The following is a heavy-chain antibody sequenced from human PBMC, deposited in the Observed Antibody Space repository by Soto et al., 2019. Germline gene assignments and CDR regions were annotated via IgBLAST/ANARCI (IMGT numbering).Heavy chain of an antibody. V-gene: IGHV4-31*03. J-gene: IGHJ4*02. CDR2: IYYSGST. CDR1: GGSISSGGYY. Sequence: QVQLQESGPGLVKPSQTLSLTCTVSGGSISSGGYYWSWIRQHPGKGLEWIGYIYYSGSTYYNPSLTSRVTISVDTSKNQFSLKPSSVTAADTAVYYCARAQADYYDSSGYRAYYFDYWGQGTLVTVSS. D-gene: IGHD3-22*01. CDR3: ARAQADYYDSSGYRAYYFDY.